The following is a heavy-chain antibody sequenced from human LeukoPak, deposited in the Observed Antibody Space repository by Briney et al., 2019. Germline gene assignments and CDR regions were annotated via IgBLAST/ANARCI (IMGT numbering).Heavy chain of an antibody. D-gene: IGHD6-25*01. V-gene: IGHV3-7*01. Sequence: GGSLRLSCAASGFTFNNYWMTWVRQAPGKGLEWVANIKQDGSEKYYVDSVKGRFTISRDNAKNSLYLQMNSLRAEDTAVYYCARAALNWGQGTLVTVSS. CDR1: GFTFNNYW. CDR2: IKQDGSEK. J-gene: IGHJ4*02. CDR3: ARAALN.